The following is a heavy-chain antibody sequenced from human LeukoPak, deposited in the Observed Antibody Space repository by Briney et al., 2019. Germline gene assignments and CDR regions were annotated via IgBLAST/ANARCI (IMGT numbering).Heavy chain of an antibody. D-gene: IGHD2-15*01. Sequence: PGGTLRLSCAASGFTFSSYEMNWVRPAPGQGLEWVAYISSSGNTVHYAGSVKGRFTISRDNAKNSLYQQMNRLRAEDTAVYYCTKETPQMDVWGKGTTVTVSS. J-gene: IGHJ6*04. V-gene: IGHV3-48*03. CDR2: ISSSGNTV. CDR1: GFTFSSYE. CDR3: TKETPQMDV.